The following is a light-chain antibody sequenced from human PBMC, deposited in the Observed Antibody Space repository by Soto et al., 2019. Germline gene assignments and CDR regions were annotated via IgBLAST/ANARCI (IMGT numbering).Light chain of an antibody. CDR3: QQYHSYPPT. CDR2: EAS. V-gene: IGKV1-16*02. J-gene: IGKJ1*01. Sequence: DIQMTQSPSSLSASVGDRVTITCRASQDISNFLAWFQQKPGKAPKSLIYEASNLQSGVPPKVSGSASGTDFTLNNNRLQPEDCAPYYCQQYHSYPPTFGQGTKVEIK. CDR1: QDISNF.